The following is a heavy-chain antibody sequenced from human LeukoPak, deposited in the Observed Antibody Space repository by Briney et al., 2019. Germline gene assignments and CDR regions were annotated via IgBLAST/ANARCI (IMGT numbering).Heavy chain of an antibody. V-gene: IGHV4-4*07. CDR3: ARLKFYDSTGYSPGHYMDV. D-gene: IGHD3-22*01. CDR2: LYPGVNT. CDR1: GGPIYSYY. Sequence: SETLSLTCTVSGGPIYSYYWSWIPQTARKGLEWIGRLYPGVNTNYNPSLKSRVTMSVDTSKNQFALKLRAVTAADTPVYYCARLKFYDSTGYSPGHYMDVWGKGTTVTVSS. J-gene: IGHJ6*03.